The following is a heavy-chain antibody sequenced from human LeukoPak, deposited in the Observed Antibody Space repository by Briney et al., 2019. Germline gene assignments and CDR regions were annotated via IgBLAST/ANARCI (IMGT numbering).Heavy chain of an antibody. V-gene: IGHV3-74*01. CDR1: GFTFSNYL. Sequence: GGSLRLSCAASGFTFSNYLMHWVRQAPGKGLVWVSRIKGDGSHTVYADSVKGRFTISRDNAKNTLFLQMRSLRVEDTAVYYCVRDWDHFDFDSWGQGTLVTVSS. D-gene: IGHD1-26*01. CDR3: VRDWDHFDFDS. CDR2: IKGDGSHT. J-gene: IGHJ5*01.